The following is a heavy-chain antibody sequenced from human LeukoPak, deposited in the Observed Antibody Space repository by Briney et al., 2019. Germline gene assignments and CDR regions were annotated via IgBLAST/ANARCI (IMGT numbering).Heavy chain of an antibody. CDR1: GFTLRDYY. Sequence: GGSLRLSCAASGFTLRDYYMSWIRQAPGKGLEWISYMSSTGNTIYYADSVKGRFTVSRDSANNSMSLQMTSLRAEDSAVYYCARSSSYFTYIDLWGRDILVTVSS. V-gene: IGHV3-11*04. D-gene: IGHD2/OR15-2a*01. J-gene: IGHJ2*01. CDR3: ARSSSYFTYIDL. CDR2: MSSTGNTI.